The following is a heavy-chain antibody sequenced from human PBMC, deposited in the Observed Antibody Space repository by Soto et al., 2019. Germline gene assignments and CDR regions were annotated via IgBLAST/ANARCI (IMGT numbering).Heavy chain of an antibody. D-gene: IGHD3-22*01. CDR3: ARVRPNYYDSSGYPVGLDY. Sequence: PSETLSLTCAVYGGSFSGYYCSWIRQPPGKGLEWIGEINHSGSTNYNPSLKSRVTISVDTSKNQFSLKLSSVTAADTAVYYCARVRPNYYDSSGYPVGLDYWGQGTLVTVSS. CDR2: INHSGST. V-gene: IGHV4-34*01. J-gene: IGHJ4*02. CDR1: GGSFSGYY.